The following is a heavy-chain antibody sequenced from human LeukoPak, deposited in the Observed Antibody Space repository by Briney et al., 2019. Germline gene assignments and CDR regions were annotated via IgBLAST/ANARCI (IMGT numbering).Heavy chain of an antibody. V-gene: IGHV5-51*01. J-gene: IGHJ3*02. CDR1: GYTFSSFW. Sequence: GESLKISCQASGYTFSSFWIGWVRQMPGKGLEWMGIIYPDDSDTRYNPTLQGQVTISADKSIGTAYLQWRRLKASDTAMYYCARVGQRLEDKAFDIWGQGTLVTVAS. CDR3: ARVGQRLEDKAFDI. CDR2: IYPDDSDT. D-gene: IGHD1-1*01.